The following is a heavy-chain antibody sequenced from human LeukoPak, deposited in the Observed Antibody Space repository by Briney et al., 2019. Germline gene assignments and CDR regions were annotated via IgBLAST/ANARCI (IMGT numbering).Heavy chain of an antibody. J-gene: IGHJ6*04. CDR1: GFTFSSYG. D-gene: IGHD6-19*01. Sequence: GRALRLSCAASGFTFSSYGTHWVRQAPGKGLEGVAVISYDGSNKYYAHSVKGRFTISRDNSKNTLYLQMNSLRAEDTAVYYCAKGHGAAVAGAYYYGMDVWGKGTTVTVSS. V-gene: IGHV3-30*18. CDR3: AKGHGAAVAGAYYYGMDV. CDR2: ISYDGSNK.